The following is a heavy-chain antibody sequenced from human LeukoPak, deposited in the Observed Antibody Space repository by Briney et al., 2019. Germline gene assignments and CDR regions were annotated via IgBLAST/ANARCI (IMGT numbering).Heavy chain of an antibody. CDR2: ISGSGGST. CDR3: VKGDIGGSIHYYMDV. J-gene: IGHJ6*03. V-gene: IGHV3-23*01. CDR1: GLTFSSYA. Sequence: PGGSLRLSCAASGLTFSSYAMSWVRQAPGKGLEWVSAISGSGGSTYYADSVKGRFTISRDSSKNTLYLQMNSLRAEDTAVYYCVKGDIGGSIHYYMDVWGKGTTVTVSS. D-gene: IGHD1-26*01.